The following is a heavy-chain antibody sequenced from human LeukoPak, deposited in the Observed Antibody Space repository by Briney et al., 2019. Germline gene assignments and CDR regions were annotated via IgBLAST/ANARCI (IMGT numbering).Heavy chain of an antibody. CDR2: INTETGNP. CDR3: ARERYYAGSGFDS. J-gene: IGHJ4*02. D-gene: IGHD3-22*01. CDR1: GYIFGDHG. Sequence: ASVKVSCKASGYIFGDHGMNWVRQAPGQGLEWVGWINTETGNPTYAQDFTGRFVFSLDTSVSTTYLQINSLKTEDTAVYYCARERYYAGSGFDSWGQGTLVTVSS. V-gene: IGHV7-4-1*02.